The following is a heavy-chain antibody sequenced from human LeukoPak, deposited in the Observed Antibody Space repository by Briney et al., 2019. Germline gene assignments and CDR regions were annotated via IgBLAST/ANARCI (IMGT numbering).Heavy chain of an antibody. D-gene: IGHD2-2*01. J-gene: IGHJ3*02. V-gene: IGHV1-69*04. CDR1: GGTFSSYA. CDR3: ATDFKYQLLLRPSHAFDI. Sequence: GASVKVSCKASGGTFSSYAISWVRQAPGLGLEWMGRIIPILGIANYAQKFQGRVTMTEDTSTDTAYMELSSLRSEDTAVYYCATDFKYQLLLRPSHAFDIWGQGTMVTVSS. CDR2: IIPILGIA.